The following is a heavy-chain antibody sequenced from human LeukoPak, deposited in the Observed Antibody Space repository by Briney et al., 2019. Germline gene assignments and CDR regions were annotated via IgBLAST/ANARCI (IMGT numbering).Heavy chain of an antibody. CDR3: AKDLRGSPTIDY. V-gene: IGHV3-30*18. CDR2: ISYDGSDK. CDR1: GLSFSSYG. D-gene: IGHD1-26*01. Sequence: GGSLRLSCAATGLSFSSYGMHWVGQTPGKWLDSLAVISYDGSDKYYVDSVKGRFTISRDNSKNTLYLQMNSLRPDDTAVYHCAKDLRGSPTIDYWGQGTLVTVSS. J-gene: IGHJ4*02.